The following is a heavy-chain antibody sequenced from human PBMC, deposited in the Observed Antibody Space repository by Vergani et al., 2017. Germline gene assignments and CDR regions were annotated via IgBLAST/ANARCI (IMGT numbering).Heavy chain of an antibody. V-gene: IGHV4-34*01. CDR1: GGSFSGYY. CDR2: INHSGST. CDR3: ASDAGRDWYSNYYYGMDV. D-gene: IGHD3/OR15-3a*01. Sequence: QVQLQQWGAGLLKPSETLSLTCAVYGGSFSGYYWSWIRQPPGKGLEWIGEINHSGSTNYNPSLKSRVTISVDTSKNQFSLKLSSVTAADTAVYYCASDAGRDWYSNYYYGMDVWGQGTTVTVSS. J-gene: IGHJ6*02.